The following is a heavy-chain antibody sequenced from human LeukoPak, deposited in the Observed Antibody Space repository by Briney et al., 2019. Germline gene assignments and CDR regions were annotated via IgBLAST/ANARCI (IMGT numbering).Heavy chain of an antibody. CDR2: IKQDGSEK. CDR1: GFTFSSYA. J-gene: IGHJ6*02. CDR3: ARALGGDYGITPDYYYAMDV. Sequence: PGGSLRLSCAASGFTFSSYAMSWVRQAPGKGLEWVANIKQDGSEKYYVDSVKGRFTISRDNAKNSLYLQMNSLRAEDTAVYYCARALGGDYGITPDYYYAMDVWGQGTTVTVSS. V-gene: IGHV3-7*01. D-gene: IGHD4-17*01.